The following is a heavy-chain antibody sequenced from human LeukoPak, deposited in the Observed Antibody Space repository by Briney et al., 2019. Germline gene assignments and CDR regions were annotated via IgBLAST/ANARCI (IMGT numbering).Heavy chain of an antibody. Sequence: GRSLRLSCAASGFTFSSYGMHWVRQAPGKGLEWVAVIWYDGSNKYYADSVKGRFTISRDNAKKSLYLQMNSLRAEDTAVYYCARDHSSSWNYFDYWGQGTLVTVSS. J-gene: IGHJ4*02. V-gene: IGHV3-33*01. CDR2: IWYDGSNK. CDR1: GFTFSSYG. CDR3: ARDHSSSWNYFDY. D-gene: IGHD6-13*01.